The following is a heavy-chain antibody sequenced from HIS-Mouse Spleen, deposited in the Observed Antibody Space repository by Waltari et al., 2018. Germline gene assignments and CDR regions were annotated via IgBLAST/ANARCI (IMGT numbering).Heavy chain of an antibody. D-gene: IGHD4-4*01. V-gene: IGHV1-8*01. CDR3: ARGHDYSNYFDY. J-gene: IGHJ4*02. Sequence: QVQLVQSGAEVKKPGASVKVSCKASGYTFTSYDINWVRQATGQGLEWMGSMNPNSVNTGYAHKFQGRVTMTRTTSISTAYMELSSLRSEDTAVYYCARGHDYSNYFDYWGQGTLVTVSS. CDR1: GYTFTSYD. CDR2: MNPNSVNT.